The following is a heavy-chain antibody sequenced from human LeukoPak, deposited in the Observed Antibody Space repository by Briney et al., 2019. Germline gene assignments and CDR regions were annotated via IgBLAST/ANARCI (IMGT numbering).Heavy chain of an antibody. CDR1: GGTFSSYA. J-gene: IGHJ6*02. CDR2: IIPIFGTA. CDR3: ASPAGGSGGSYYYYYGMDG. D-gene: IGHD2-15*01. V-gene: IGHV1-69*13. Sequence: SVKVSCKASGGTFSSYAISWVRHAPGQGLEWMGGIIPIFGTANYAQKFQGRVTITADESTSTAYMELSSLRSEDTAVYYCASPAGGSGGSYYYYYGMDGWGQGTTVTVSS.